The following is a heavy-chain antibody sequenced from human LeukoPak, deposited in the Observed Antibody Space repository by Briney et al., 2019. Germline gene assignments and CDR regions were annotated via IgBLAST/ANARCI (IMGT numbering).Heavy chain of an antibody. CDR3: ARGIAVAGTSDWFDP. D-gene: IGHD6-19*01. J-gene: IGHJ5*02. CDR1: GGSISSGGYY. V-gene: IGHV4-31*03. CDR2: IYYSGST. Sequence: SETLSPTCTVSGGSISSGGYYWSWIRQHPGKGLEWIGYIYYSGSTYYNPSLKSRVTISVDTSKNQFSLKLSSVTAADTAVYYCARGIAVAGTSDWFDPWGQGTLVTVSS.